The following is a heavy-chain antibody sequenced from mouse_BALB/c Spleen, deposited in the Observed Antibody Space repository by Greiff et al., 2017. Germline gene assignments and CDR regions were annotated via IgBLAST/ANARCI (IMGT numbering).Heavy chain of an antibody. D-gene: IGHD1-1*02. CDR1: GFSLTSYG. CDR3: AREGDYGYDAMDY. CDR2: IWAGGST. V-gene: IGHV2-9*02. J-gene: IGHJ4*01. Sequence: VMLVESGPGLVAPSQSLSITCTVSGFSLTSYGVHWVRQPPGKGLEWLGVIWAGGSTNYNSALMSRLSISKDNSKSQVFLKMNSLQTDDTAMYYCAREGDYGYDAMDYWGQGTSVTVSS.